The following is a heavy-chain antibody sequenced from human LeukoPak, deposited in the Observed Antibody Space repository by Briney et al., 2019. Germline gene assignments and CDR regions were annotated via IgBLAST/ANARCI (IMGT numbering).Heavy chain of an antibody. CDR1: GGSISSSSYY. CDR2: IYYSGST. CDR3: ARAYTDYYDSLLYYFDY. V-gene: IGHV4-39*07. D-gene: IGHD3-22*01. Sequence: SETLSLTCTVSGGSISSSSYYWGWIRQPPGKGLEWIGSIYYSGSTYYNPSLKSRVTISVDTSKNQFSLKLSSVTAADTAVYYCARAYTDYYDSLLYYFDYWGQGTLVTVSS. J-gene: IGHJ4*02.